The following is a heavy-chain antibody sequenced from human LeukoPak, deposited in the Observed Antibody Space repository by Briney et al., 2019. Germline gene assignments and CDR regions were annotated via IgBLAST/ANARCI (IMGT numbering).Heavy chain of an antibody. J-gene: IGHJ4*02. CDR3: ARDQMIGPLDY. CDR1: GFTLSSYW. D-gene: IGHD2-21*01. Sequence: GGSLRLSCAASGFTLSSYWMHWVRQAPGKGLVWVSRINSDGSSTSYADSVKGRFTISRDNAKNTLYLQMNSLRAEDTAVYYCARDQMIGPLDYWGQGTLVTVSS. CDR2: INSDGSST. V-gene: IGHV3-74*01.